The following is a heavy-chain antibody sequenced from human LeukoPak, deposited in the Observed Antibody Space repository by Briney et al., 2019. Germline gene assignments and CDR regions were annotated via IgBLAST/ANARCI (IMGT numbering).Heavy chain of an antibody. Sequence: GGSLRLSCAASGFNFRKSWMTWVRQAPGRGLEWVANIKDDGSEKYYVDSVKGRFTISRDNAKNSLYLQMNSLGAEDTAVYYCSNWGDTWGLDFWGQGILVSVSS. V-gene: IGHV3-7*01. CDR2: IKDDGSEK. D-gene: IGHD7-27*01. CDR1: GFNFRKSW. J-gene: IGHJ4*02. CDR3: SNWGDTWGLDF.